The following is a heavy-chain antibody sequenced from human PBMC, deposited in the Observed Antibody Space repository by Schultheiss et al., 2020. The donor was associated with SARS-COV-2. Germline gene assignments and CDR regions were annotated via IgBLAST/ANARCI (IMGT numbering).Heavy chain of an antibody. V-gene: IGHV3-30*04. Sequence: GESLKISCAASGFTFSSYAMHWVRQAPGKGLGWVAVISYDGSNKYYADSVKGRFTISRDNSKNTLYLQMNSLRAEDTAVYYCARGLRSGYRTVDYWGQGTLVTVSS. J-gene: IGHJ4*02. CDR1: GFTFSSYA. CDR2: ISYDGSNK. CDR3: ARGLRSGYRTVDY. D-gene: IGHD3-3*01.